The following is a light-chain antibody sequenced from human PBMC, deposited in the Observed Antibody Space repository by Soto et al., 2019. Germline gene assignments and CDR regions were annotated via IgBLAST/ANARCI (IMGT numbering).Light chain of an antibody. Sequence: EILFTQSPATLSLSPGERATLSCRASQSVSSYLAWYQQKPGQAPRLLIYDASNRATGIPARLSGSGSGTDFTLTIRSLEPEDFAVYYCQQRSNWPTFGQGTKVDIK. CDR3: QQRSNWPT. CDR1: QSVSSY. V-gene: IGKV3-11*01. J-gene: IGKJ1*01. CDR2: DAS.